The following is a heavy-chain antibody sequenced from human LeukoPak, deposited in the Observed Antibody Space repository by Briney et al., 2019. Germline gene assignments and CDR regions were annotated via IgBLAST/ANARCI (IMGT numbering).Heavy chain of an antibody. CDR1: GFTFSSYG. Sequence: PGGSLRLSCAASGFTFSSYGMNWVRQAPGKGLEWVAFIRYDGSNKYYADSVKGRFTISRDNSKNTLYLQMNSLRAEDTAVYYCATQSSGWSWGHAFDIWGQGTMVTVSS. CDR2: IRYDGSNK. V-gene: IGHV3-30*02. J-gene: IGHJ3*02. CDR3: ATQSSGWSWGHAFDI. D-gene: IGHD6-19*01.